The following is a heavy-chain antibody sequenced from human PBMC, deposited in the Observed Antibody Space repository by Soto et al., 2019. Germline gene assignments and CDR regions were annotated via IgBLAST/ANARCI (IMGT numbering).Heavy chain of an antibody. CDR1: GYTFYSHS. CDR3: ARCIQQDYYYGMDV. J-gene: IGHJ6*02. CDR2: ISADNGNT. D-gene: IGHD5-18*01. V-gene: IGHV1-18*01. Sequence: QAQLVQSGAEVKKPGASVKVSCKASGYTFYSHSISWVRQAPGQGLEWMGRISADNGNTKYAQKFRGRVTMATDTSMSTVYMEMRNLRSDDTAVYYCARCIQQDYYYGMDVWGQGTTVTVSS.